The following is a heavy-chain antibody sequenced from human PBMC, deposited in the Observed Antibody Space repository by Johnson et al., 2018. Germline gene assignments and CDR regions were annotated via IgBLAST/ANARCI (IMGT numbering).Heavy chain of an antibody. CDR3: AILNPAGYGVDV. Sequence: QVQLQESGPGLVKPSESLSLTCTVSGGSISSYYWSWIRQPPGKGLEWIGLIYYSGSTNYNPSLKSRVPISVDTSKTQFSLKLSSVTAADTAVYYCAILNPAGYGVDVWGQGTTVTVSS. V-gene: IGHV4-59*03. CDR1: GGSISSYY. J-gene: IGHJ6*02. CDR2: IYYSGST.